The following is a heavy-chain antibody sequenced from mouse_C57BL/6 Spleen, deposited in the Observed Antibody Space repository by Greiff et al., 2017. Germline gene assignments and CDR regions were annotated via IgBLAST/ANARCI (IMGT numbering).Heavy chain of an antibody. D-gene: IGHD2-3*01. CDR2: ISSGSSTI. CDR3: ARSYDGYPSFDY. Sequence: EVQVVESGGGLVKPGGSLKLSCAASGFTFSDYGMHWVRQAPEKGLEWVAYISSGSSTIYYADTVKGRFTISGDTAKNTLFPQMTSLRSEDTDMYYCARSYDGYPSFDYWGQGTTLTVSS. CDR1: GFTFSDYG. J-gene: IGHJ2*01. V-gene: IGHV5-17*01.